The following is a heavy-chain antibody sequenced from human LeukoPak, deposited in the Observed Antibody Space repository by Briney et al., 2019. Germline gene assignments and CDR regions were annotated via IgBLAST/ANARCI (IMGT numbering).Heavy chain of an antibody. Sequence: GGSLRLSCAASGFTVSSNYMSWVRQAPGKGLEWVSVIYSGGSTYYADSVKGRFTISRDNSKNTLYLQMNSLRAEDTAVYYCAREGGMVRGVNFYWGQGTLVTVSS. CDR1: GFTVSSNY. V-gene: IGHV3-53*01. CDR3: AREGGMVRGVNFY. J-gene: IGHJ4*02. CDR2: IYSGGST. D-gene: IGHD3-10*01.